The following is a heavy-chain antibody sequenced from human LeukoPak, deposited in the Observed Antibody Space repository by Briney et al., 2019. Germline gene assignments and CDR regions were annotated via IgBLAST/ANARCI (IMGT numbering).Heavy chain of an antibody. CDR3: AKMVTAIAPWYFDY. V-gene: IGHV4-39*01. CDR2: IYYSGST. Sequence: SETLSLTCNVYGGAITSGSYYWGWIRQPPGKGLEWIGSIYYSGSTYYNPSLKSRVTISVDTSKNQFSLKLSSVTAADTAVYYCAKMVTAIAPWYFDYWGQGTLVTVSS. CDR1: GGAITSGSYY. D-gene: IGHD2-21*02. J-gene: IGHJ4*02.